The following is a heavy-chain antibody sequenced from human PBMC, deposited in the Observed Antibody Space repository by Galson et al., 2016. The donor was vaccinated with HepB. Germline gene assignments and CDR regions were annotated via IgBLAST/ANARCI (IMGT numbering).Heavy chain of an antibody. V-gene: IGHV4-61*01. J-gene: IGHJ3*01. D-gene: IGHD1-7*01. CDR3: VRSAGGT. CDR2: IYSNGGA. Sequence: ETLSLTCTVSGVSVSTNNYYWTWIRQPPGKGLEWIGYIYSNGGADYNPSLKSRVTMSVDTSKNQFSLRLTSVTAADTAVYYCVRSAGGTWGQGTMVTVSS. CDR1: GVSVSTNNYY.